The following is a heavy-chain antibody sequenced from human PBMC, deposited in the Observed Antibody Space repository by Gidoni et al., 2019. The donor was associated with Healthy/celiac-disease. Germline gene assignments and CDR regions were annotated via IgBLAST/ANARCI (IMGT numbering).Heavy chain of an antibody. V-gene: IGHV3-21*01. D-gene: IGHD3-10*01. CDR3: ARDLSGGGSGNL. Sequence: EVQRVESGGGMLNRGGCLRRSCADSAFTFSSYSMNWVRQAPGKGLALVLSISSSSSYIFYADSVKGRFTISRDNAENSLYLQMNSLSAEDAAVYYCARDLSGGGSGNLWGQGTLVTVSS. CDR2: ISSSSSYI. J-gene: IGHJ4*02. CDR1: AFTFSSYS.